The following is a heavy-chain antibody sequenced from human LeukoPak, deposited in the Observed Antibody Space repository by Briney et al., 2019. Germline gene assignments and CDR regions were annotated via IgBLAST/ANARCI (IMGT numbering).Heavy chain of an antibody. CDR3: GRFGYVAAVDL. Sequence: GGSLRLSCAASGFTLSDYYMSWIRQTPGRGLEWVANINPAGSDTYYVDPVKGRFTISRDNAKNLVYLQMNSLRAEDTAVYSCGRFGYVAAVDLWGQGTLVTV. J-gene: IGHJ4*02. CDR2: INPAGSDT. CDR1: GFTLSDYY. V-gene: IGHV3-7*01. D-gene: IGHD2-15*01.